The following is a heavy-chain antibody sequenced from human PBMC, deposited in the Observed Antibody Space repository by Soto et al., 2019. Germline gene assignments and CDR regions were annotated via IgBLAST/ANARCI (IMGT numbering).Heavy chain of an antibody. Sequence: GGSLSLSCAASGFTLSSYGMHWVRQAPGKGLGWVAVILYDGSNKYYADSMKGRFTISRDNSKNTLYLQMKSLRAEETAVYYCASFQRIEVAAAFDYWGQGTLVTVSS. CDR1: GFTLSSYG. J-gene: IGHJ4*02. CDR3: ASFQRIEVAAAFDY. D-gene: IGHD6-19*01. V-gene: IGHV3-30*03. CDR2: ILYDGSNK.